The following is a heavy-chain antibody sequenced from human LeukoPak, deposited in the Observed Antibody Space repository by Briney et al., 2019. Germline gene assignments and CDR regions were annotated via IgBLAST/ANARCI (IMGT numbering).Heavy chain of an antibody. Sequence: SETLSLTCTVSGGSISSSSYYWGWIRQPPGKGLEWIGSIYYSGSTYYNPSLKSRVTISVDTSKNQFSLKLSSVTAADTAVYYCARGGTIFYYWGQGTLVTVSS. J-gene: IGHJ4*02. CDR2: IYYSGST. D-gene: IGHD3-16*01. CDR3: ARGGTIFYY. V-gene: IGHV4-39*07. CDR1: GGSISSSSYY.